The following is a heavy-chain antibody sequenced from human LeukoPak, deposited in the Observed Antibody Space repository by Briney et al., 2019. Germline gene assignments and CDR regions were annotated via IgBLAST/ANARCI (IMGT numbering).Heavy chain of an antibody. D-gene: IGHD2-21*01. J-gene: IGHJ4*02. V-gene: IGHV3-7*01. Sequence: GGSLRLSCAASGFTFSSYWMSWVRQAPGKGLEWVANIKQDGSEKYYVDSVKGRFTTSRDNAKNSLYLQMNSLRAEDTAVYYCARDKYSGDSYFGYWGQGTLVTVSS. CDR1: GFTFSSYW. CDR2: IKQDGSEK. CDR3: ARDKYSGDSYFGY.